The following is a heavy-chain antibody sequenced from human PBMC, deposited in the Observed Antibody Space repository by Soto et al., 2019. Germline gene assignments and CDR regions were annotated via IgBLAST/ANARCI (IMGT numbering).Heavy chain of an antibody. CDR2: INWNGGST. Sequence: PGGSLRVSCAAAGFNFDDYGMSWVRQAPGKGLEWVSGINWNGGSTGYADSVKGRFTISRDNAKNSLYLQMNSLRAEDTALYYCARLYSSAWYGPGRYWGQGTLVTVSS. D-gene: IGHD6-19*01. J-gene: IGHJ4*02. V-gene: IGHV3-20*04. CDR3: ARLYSSAWYGPGRY. CDR1: GFNFDDYG.